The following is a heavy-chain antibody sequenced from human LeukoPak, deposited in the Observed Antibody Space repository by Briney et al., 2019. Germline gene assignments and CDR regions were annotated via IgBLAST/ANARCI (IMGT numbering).Heavy chain of an antibody. CDR2: INPNSGGT. Sequence: ASVTVSCKASGYTFTGYYMHWVRQAPGQGLEWMGWINPNSGGTNYAQKFQGRVTMTRDTSISTAYMELSRLRSDDTAVYYCARHCSSTSCYLDYYYYMDVWGKGTTVTVSS. CDR1: GYTFTGYY. J-gene: IGHJ6*03. V-gene: IGHV1-2*02. CDR3: ARHCSSTSCYLDYYYYMDV. D-gene: IGHD2-2*01.